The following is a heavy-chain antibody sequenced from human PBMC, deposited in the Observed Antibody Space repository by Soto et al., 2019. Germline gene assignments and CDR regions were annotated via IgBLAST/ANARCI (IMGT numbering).Heavy chain of an antibody. CDR1: GYTFNSCG. CDR3: AISLGGSNGNFDH. J-gene: IGHJ4*02. Sequence: ASVKVSCKASGYTFNSCGISWVRQAPGQGLEWMGWISAYNGNTNYAQKLRGRVTMTTDTSTSTAYMELRSLRSDDTAVYYCAISLGGSNGNFDHGRQGTLVTVSS. V-gene: IGHV1-18*01. CDR2: ISAYNGNT. D-gene: IGHD3-10*01.